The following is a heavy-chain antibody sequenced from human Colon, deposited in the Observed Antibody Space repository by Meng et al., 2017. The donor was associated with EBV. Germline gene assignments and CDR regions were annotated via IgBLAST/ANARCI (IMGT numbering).Heavy chain of an antibody. J-gene: IGHJ5*02. Sequence: QVQLEALGPGPGKPSPTLCITWPGSGGPIISGGYYWSWVRQPPGKGLEWIGYIYYSGSTYYIPSLKSRVTISVDTAKNQFSLKLSSVTAADTAVYYCARSAMISAWFDPWGQGTLVTGSS. D-gene: IGHD3-22*01. CDR3: ARSAMISAWFDP. CDR2: IYYSGST. CDR1: GGPIISGGYY. V-gene: IGHV4-30-4*01.